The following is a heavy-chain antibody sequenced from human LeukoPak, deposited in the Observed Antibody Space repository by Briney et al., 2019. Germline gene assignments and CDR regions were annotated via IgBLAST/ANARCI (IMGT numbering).Heavy chain of an antibody. CDR2: TRSKAYGGTT. D-gene: IGHD1-26*01. J-gene: IGHJ3*02. CDR1: GFTFGDYA. V-gene: IGHV3-49*04. Sequence: PGGSLRLSCTASGFTFGDYAMSWVRQAPGKGLEWVGFTRSKAYGGTTEYAASVKGRFTISRDDSKSIAYLQMNSLKTEDTAVYYCTRDPSGSYGPDAFDIWGQGTMVTVSS. CDR3: TRDPSGSYGPDAFDI.